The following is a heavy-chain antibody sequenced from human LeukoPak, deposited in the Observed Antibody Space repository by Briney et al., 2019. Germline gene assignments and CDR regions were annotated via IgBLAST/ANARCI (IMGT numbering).Heavy chain of an antibody. D-gene: IGHD2-15*01. Sequence: SETLSLTCTVSGGSISSYYWGWIRQPPGKGLEWIGFIYHSGSTNYNPSLKSRVTMSVDTSKNQFSLKLSSVTAADTAVYYCAREGSRSPPARFDSWGQGTLVTVSS. CDR2: IYHSGST. V-gene: IGHV4-59*01. CDR3: AREGSRSPPARFDS. J-gene: IGHJ5*01. CDR1: GGSISSYY.